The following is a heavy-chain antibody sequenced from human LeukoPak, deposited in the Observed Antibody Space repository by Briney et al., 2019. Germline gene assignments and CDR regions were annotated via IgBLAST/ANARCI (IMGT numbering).Heavy chain of an antibody. V-gene: IGHV3-49*04. J-gene: IGHJ4*02. CDR3: WVPGGIVVVPAASVDY. D-gene: IGHD2-2*01. CDR2: IRSKAYGGTT. CDR1: GFTFGDYA. Sequence: GGSLRLSCTASGFTFGDYAMSWVRQAPGKGLEWVGFIRSKAYGGTTEYAASVKGRFTISRDDSKSNAYLQMTSRKTEDTAVYYCWVPGGIVVVPAASVDYWGQGTLVTVSP.